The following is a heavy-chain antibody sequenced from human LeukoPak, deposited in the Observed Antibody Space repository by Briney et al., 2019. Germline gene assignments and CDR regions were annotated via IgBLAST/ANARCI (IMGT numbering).Heavy chain of an antibody. Sequence: SETLSLTCAVYGGSSSGYYWSWIRQPPGKGLEWIGEINHSGSTNYNLSLKSRVTISVDTSKNQFSLKLSSVTAADTAVYYCASRLRLGELSTWGQGTLVTVSS. CDR3: ASRLRLGELST. D-gene: IGHD3-16*02. J-gene: IGHJ5*02. CDR1: GGSSSGYY. CDR2: INHSGST. V-gene: IGHV4-34*01.